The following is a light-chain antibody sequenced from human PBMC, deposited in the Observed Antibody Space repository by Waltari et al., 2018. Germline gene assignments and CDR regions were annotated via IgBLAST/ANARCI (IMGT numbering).Light chain of an antibody. V-gene: IGKV1-39*01. CDR1: QSISTF. CDR3: QQSNSVPLT. J-gene: IGKJ4*01. CDR2: SAS. Sequence: DIQMTQSPSSLSASVGDRVTLTCRASQSISTFLNWYQQKPGKVPRLLIYSASSLQNGVPPRFSGSGSGTDFTLTISNLQPEDFATYYCQQSNSVPLTFGGGTKVEIK.